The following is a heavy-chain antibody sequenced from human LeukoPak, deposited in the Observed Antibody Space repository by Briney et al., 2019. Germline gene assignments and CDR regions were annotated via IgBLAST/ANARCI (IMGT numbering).Heavy chain of an antibody. D-gene: IGHD1-14*01. J-gene: IGHJ6*04. CDR1: GFTFSSYA. Sequence: GGSLRLSCAASGFTFSSYAMSWVRQAPGKGLVWVSRINTDGSSTSYADSVKGRFTISRDNAKNTLYLQMNSLRAEDTAVYYCARDEPVRGNGGDVDVWGKGTTVTVSS. V-gene: IGHV3-74*01. CDR2: INTDGSST. CDR3: ARDEPVRGNGGDVDV.